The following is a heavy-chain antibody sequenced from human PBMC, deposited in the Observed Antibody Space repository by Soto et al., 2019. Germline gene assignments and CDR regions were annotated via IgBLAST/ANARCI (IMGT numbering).Heavy chain of an antibody. D-gene: IGHD2-2*02. CDR2: IYYSGST. V-gene: IGHV4-61*01. Sequence: QVQLQESGPGLVKPSETLSLTCTVSGGSVSSGSYYWSWIRQPPGKGLEWIGYIYYSGSTNYNPSLKSRVTISVDTSKNQFSLKLSSVTAADTAVYYCARGNIVLVPAAIPKGYYGMDVWGQGTTVTVSS. J-gene: IGHJ6*02. CDR3: ARGNIVLVPAAIPKGYYGMDV. CDR1: GGSVSSGSYY.